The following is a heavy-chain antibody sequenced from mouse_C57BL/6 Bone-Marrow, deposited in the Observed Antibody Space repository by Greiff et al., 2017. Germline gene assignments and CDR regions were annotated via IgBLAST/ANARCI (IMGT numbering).Heavy chain of an antibody. J-gene: IGHJ2*01. D-gene: IGHD2-4*01. CDR2: IYPRDGST. Sequence: VQLQQPGPELVKPGASVKLSCKASGYTFTSYDINWVKQRPGQGLEWIGCIYPRDGSTKYNEKFKGKATLTVDTSSSTAYMELQSLTSEDSAVEFCAREIYYDYGDYWGKGTTLTVSS. CDR3: AREIYYDYGDY. V-gene: IGHV1-85*01. CDR1: GYTFTSYD.